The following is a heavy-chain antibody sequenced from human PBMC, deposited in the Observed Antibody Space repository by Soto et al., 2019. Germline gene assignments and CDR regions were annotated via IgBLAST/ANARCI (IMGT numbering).Heavy chain of an antibody. Sequence: QVQLVQSGAEVKKPGSSVKVSCKASGGTFSSYAISWVRQAPGQGLEWMGGIIPIFGTANYAQKFQGRVTIPADESTGTAYMELSRLRSEDTAVYYGARVSAEYCSGGSCYPFDYWGQGTLVTVSS. CDR3: ARVSAEYCSGGSCYPFDY. CDR1: GGTFSSYA. D-gene: IGHD2-15*01. J-gene: IGHJ4*02. V-gene: IGHV1-69*01. CDR2: IIPIFGTA.